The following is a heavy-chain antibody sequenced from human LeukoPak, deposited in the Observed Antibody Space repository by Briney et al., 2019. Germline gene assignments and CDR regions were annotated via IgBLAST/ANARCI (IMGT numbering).Heavy chain of an antibody. J-gene: IGHJ4*02. D-gene: IGHD2-21*01. CDR1: GYTFTGYY. CDR2: INPSGGST. V-gene: IGHV1-46*01. CDR3: ARDCVRDGVYFDY. Sequence: ASVKVSCKASGYTFTGYYTHWVRQAPGQGLEWMGIINPSGGSTSYAQKFQGRVTMTRDMSTSTVYMELSSLRSEDTAVYYCARDCVRDGVYFDYWGQGTLVTVSS.